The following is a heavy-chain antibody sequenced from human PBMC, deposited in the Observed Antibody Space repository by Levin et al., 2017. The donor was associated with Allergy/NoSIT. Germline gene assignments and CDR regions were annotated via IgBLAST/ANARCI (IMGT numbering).Heavy chain of an antibody. CDR1: GYTLTELS. Sequence: ASVKVSCKVSGYTLTELSMHWVRQAPGKGLEWMGGFDPEDGETIYAQKFQGRVTMTEDTSTDTAYMELSSLRSEDTAVYYCATAPIIAAAGTTDYYYYGMDVWGQGTTVTVSS. V-gene: IGHV1-24*01. CDR3: ATAPIIAAAGTTDYYYYGMDV. D-gene: IGHD6-13*01. J-gene: IGHJ6*02. CDR2: FDPEDGET.